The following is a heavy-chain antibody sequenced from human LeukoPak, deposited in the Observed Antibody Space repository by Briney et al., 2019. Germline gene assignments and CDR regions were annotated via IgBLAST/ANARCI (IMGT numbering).Heavy chain of an antibody. J-gene: IGHJ6*03. CDR3: ARDATAEPGTVYMDV. CDR2: IKTDGSQI. CDR1: GFTISSYW. V-gene: IGHV3-7*01. Sequence: GGSLRLTCVASGFTISSYWLTWVRQAQGQGLEWVANIKTDGSQIYYVDSVKGRFAISRDNAKNSLYLQMNSLRAEDTALYFCARDATAEPGTVYMDVWGKGTTVTISS. D-gene: IGHD6-13*01.